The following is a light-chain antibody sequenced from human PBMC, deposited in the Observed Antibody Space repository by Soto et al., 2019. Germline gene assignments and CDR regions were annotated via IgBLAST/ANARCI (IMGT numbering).Light chain of an antibody. CDR1: SSDIGAHNF. CDR2: EVI. CDR3: NSYTTSNTFV. Sequence: ALAQPASVSGSPGQAITVSCSGTSSDIGAHNFVPWYQQHPGKAPKLIIYEVINRPSGVSDRFSGSKSGNTASLTISGLQSEDEADYYCNSYTTSNTFVFGSGTKVTVL. V-gene: IGLV2-14*03. J-gene: IGLJ1*01.